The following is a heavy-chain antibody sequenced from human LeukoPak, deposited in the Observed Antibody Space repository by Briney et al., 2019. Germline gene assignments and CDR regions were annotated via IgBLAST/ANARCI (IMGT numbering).Heavy chain of an antibody. J-gene: IGHJ5*02. D-gene: IGHD6-6*01. CDR3: ARRRLVHNWFDP. V-gene: IGHV4-38-2*01. CDR2: IYYSGST. Sequence: GSLRLSCAASGFSFSDWAMNWVRHPPGKGLEWIGSIYYSGSTYYNPSLKSRVTISVDTSKNQFSLKLSSVTAADTAVYYCARRRLVHNWFDPWGQGTLVTVSS. CDR1: GFSFSDWA.